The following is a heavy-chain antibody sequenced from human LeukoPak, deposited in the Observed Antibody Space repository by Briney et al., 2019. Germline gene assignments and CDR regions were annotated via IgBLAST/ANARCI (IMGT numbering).Heavy chain of an antibody. CDR2: INSDGSST. CDR3: TRSSGFGSGSYYGDY. V-gene: IGHV3-74*01. J-gene: IGHJ4*02. Sequence: GGSLRLSCTASVFTFSSYLMHCVRQAPAEGLVCVSRINSDGSSTSYADSVKGRFTISRDNAKNTLYLQMNSLRAEDTAVYYCTRSSGFGSGSYYGDYWGQGTLVTVSS. D-gene: IGHD3-10*01. CDR1: VFTFSSYL.